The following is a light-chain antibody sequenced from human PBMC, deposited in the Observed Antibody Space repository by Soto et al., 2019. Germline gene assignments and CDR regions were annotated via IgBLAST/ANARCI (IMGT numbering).Light chain of an antibody. CDR3: QSYDSSLSGWV. Sequence: QSVLTQPPSVSGAPGQTATISCTGSSSNIGAGYNVHWYQQLPGTAPKLLIYGNSNRPSGVPDRFSGSKSGTSASLAITGLQAADEDDYYCQSYDSSLSGWVFGGGTKLTVL. CDR1: SSNIGAGYN. V-gene: IGLV1-40*01. CDR2: GNS. J-gene: IGLJ3*02.